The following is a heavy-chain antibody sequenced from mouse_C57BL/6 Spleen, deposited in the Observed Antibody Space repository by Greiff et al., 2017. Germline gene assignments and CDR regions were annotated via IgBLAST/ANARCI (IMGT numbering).Heavy chain of an antibody. V-gene: IGHV5-6*01. D-gene: IGHD1-1*01. CDR3: ARQMTVVAHWYFDV. CDR1: GFTFSSYG. J-gene: IGHJ1*03. CDR2: ISSGGSYT. Sequence: EVQLVESGGDLVKPGGSLKLSCAASGFTFSSYGMSWVRQTPDKRLEWVATISSGGSYTYYPDSVKGRFTISRDNAKNTQYLQMSSLKSEDTAMYYCARQMTVVAHWYFDVWGTGTTVTVSS.